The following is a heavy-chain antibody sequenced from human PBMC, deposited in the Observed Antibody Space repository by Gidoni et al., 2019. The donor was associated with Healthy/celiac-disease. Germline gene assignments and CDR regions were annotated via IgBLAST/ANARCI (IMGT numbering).Heavy chain of an antibody. CDR2: IYYSGST. Sequence: QVQLQESVPGLLKPSQTLSLTCTVSCGPISSGGYYWSWLRPPPGKGLEWIEYIYYSGSTYYNPSHKSRITISVDTSKNQFSLKLSSVTAADKAVYYCARDSHRSSGSYYLGDKYYYYGMDVWGQGTTVTVS. J-gene: IGHJ6*02. V-gene: IGHV4-31*03. CDR3: ARDSHRSSGSYYLGDKYYYYGMDV. D-gene: IGHD3-10*01. CDR1: CGPISSGGYY.